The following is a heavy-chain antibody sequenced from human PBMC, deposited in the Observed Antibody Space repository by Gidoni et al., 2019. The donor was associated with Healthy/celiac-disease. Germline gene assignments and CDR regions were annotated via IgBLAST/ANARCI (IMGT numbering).Heavy chain of an antibody. CDR2: IWYDGSNK. Sequence: QVQLVESGGGVVQPGSAMRLSCAASGFTFSSYGMNWVRQAPGKGLEWVAVIWYDGSNKYDADSVKGRFTISRDNSKNTLYLQMNSRRAEDTAVYYCARDSGDQDAFDIWCQGTMVTVSS. J-gene: IGHJ3*02. V-gene: IGHV3-33*01. CDR1: GFTFSSYG. D-gene: IGHD3-10*01. CDR3: ARDSGDQDAFDI.